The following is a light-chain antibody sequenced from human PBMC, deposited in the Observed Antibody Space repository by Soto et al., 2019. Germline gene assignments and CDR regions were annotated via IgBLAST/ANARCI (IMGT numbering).Light chain of an antibody. CDR1: QSVSSY. CDR2: DAS. V-gene: IGKV3-11*01. Sequence: EIVLTQSPATLSLSPGERATLSCRASQSVSSYLAWYQQKPGQAPRLLIYDASNMATGIPARFSGGGSGTDFTLTISSLEPEDFAVYYCQQRGSWPLTFGGGTKVEI. CDR3: QQRGSWPLT. J-gene: IGKJ4*01.